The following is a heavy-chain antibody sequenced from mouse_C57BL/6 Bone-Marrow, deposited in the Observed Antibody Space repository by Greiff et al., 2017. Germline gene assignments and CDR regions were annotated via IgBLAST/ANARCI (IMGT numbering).Heavy chain of an antibody. CDR2: IDPSDSYT. CDR3: ATRITTVVANWYFDV. CDR1: GYTFTSYW. D-gene: IGHD1-1*01. V-gene: IGHV1-69*01. J-gene: IGHJ1*03. Sequence: VQLQQPGAELVMPGASVKLSCKASGYTFTSYWMHWVKQRPGQGLEWIGEIDPSDSYTNYNQKFKGKSTLTVDNSSSTASMQLSSLTSEDSAVYYCATRITTVVANWYFDVWGTGTTVTVSS.